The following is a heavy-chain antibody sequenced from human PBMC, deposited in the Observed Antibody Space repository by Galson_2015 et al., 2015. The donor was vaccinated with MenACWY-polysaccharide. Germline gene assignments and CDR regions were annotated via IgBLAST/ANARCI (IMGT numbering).Heavy chain of an antibody. D-gene: IGHD4-23*01. CDR2: ISSDGNSQ. V-gene: IGHV3-21*01. CDR1: GFYFSTYA. J-gene: IGHJ4*02. Sequence: SLRLSCAASGFYFSTYALSWVRQAPGTGLEWVSSISSDGNSQYYAESLTGRFTISRDNAKNSLYLQMNFLRADASAVYYCARWGVVSEPYWGQGTLVAVSS. CDR3: ARWGVVSEPY.